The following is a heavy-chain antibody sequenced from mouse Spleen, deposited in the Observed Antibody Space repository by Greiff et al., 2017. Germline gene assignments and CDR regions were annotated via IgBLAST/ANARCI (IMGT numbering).Heavy chain of an antibody. CDR2: ISDGGSYT. D-gene: IGHD2-3*01. Sequence: EVMLVESGGGLVKPGGSLKLSCAASGFTFSDYYMYWVRQTPEKRLEWVATISDGGSYTYYPDSVKGRFTISRDNAKNNLYLQMSSLKSEDTAMYYCARALDGYYFDYWGQGTTLTVSS. V-gene: IGHV5-4*02. CDR3: ARALDGYYFDY. J-gene: IGHJ2*01. CDR1: GFTFSDYY.